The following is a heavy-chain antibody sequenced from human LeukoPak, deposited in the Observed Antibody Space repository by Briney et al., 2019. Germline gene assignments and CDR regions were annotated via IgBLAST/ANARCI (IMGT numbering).Heavy chain of an antibody. D-gene: IGHD6-13*01. J-gene: IGHJ5*02. V-gene: IGHV1-24*01. CDR2: FDPEDGET. CDR3: ATGPLYSSSWYWFDP. Sequence: ASVKVSCKVSGYTLTELSMHWVRQAPGKGLEWMGGFDPEDGETIYAQKFQGRVTMTEDTSTDTAYMELSSLRSEDTAVYYCATGPLYSSSWYWFDPWGQGTLVTVSS. CDR1: GYTLTELS.